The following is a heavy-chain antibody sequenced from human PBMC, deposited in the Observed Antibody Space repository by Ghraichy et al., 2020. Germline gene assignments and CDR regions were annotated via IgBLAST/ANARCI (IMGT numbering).Heavy chain of an antibody. J-gene: IGHJ6*02. CDR2: ITSSSRSI. V-gene: IGHV3-48*04. D-gene: IGHD6-19*01. CDR3: SRGGGAGTPVLYHMDV. Sequence: GSLRLSCVGSGFTFSSYNMNWVRQSPGKGLEWVSYITSSSRSIFYADSVKGRFTISRDNAQNSLYLQMNSLRAEDTAVYYCSRGGGAGTPVLYHMDVWGLGTTVTVSS. CDR1: GFTFSSYN.